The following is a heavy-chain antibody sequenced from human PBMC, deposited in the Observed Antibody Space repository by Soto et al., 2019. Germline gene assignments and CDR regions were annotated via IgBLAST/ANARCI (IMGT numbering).Heavy chain of an antibody. V-gene: IGHV4-59*01. D-gene: IGHD2-15*01. CDR3: AREGYCGSGTCLNWFDP. Sequence: PSETLSLTCTVSGGSISGYYWSWIRQPPGKGLEWIGYIYYSGSTNYNPSLQSRVTMSVDTSKNQFSLNLSSVTAADTAVYYCAREGYCGSGTCLNWFDPWGQGTLVTVS. J-gene: IGHJ5*02. CDR2: IYYSGST. CDR1: GGSISGYY.